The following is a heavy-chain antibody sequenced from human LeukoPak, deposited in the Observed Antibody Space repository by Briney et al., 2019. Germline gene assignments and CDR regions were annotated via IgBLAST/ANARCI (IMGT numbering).Heavy chain of an antibody. CDR3: AKPSLYYYDTSGYYRYWYLDL. CDR1: GFTFSDYY. D-gene: IGHD3-22*01. V-gene: IGHV3-11*04. J-gene: IGHJ2*01. CDR2: ISSSGSTI. Sequence: GGSLRLSCAASGFTFSDYYMSWIRQAPGKGLEWVSYISSSGSTIYYADSVKGRFTISRDNAKNSLYPQMNSLRAEDTAVYYCAKPSLYYYDTSGYYRYWYLDLWGRGTLVTVSS.